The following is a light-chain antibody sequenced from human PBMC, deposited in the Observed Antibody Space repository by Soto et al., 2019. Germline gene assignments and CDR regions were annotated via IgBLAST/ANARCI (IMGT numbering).Light chain of an antibody. CDR1: ASSIGTNT. CDR2: GDN. Sequence: QSVLNQPPSASGTPGQRVTISCSGSASSIGTNTVNWYRQLPGTAPKLLIYGDNQRPSGVPDRFSGSKSGTSASLAISGLQSEDEAEYYCAAWDGSLNNVLFGGGTKLTV. V-gene: IGLV1-44*01. CDR3: AAWDGSLNNVL. J-gene: IGLJ2*01.